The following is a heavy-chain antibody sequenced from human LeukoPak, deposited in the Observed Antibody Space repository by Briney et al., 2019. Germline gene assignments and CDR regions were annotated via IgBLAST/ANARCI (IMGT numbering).Heavy chain of an antibody. CDR1: GFIFRDCY. CDR3: TREIFYRFDS. V-gene: IGHV3-72*01. CDR2: IRNKGKSYTT. J-gene: IGHJ5*01. D-gene: IGHD2/OR15-2a*01. Sequence: GGSLRLSCVASGFIFRDCYMDWVRQAPGKGPEWVGPIRNKGKSYTTEYAASAKGRFTISRDDSKNSLYLQMNSLKIEDTAVYYCTREIFYRFDSWGQGTLVTVSS.